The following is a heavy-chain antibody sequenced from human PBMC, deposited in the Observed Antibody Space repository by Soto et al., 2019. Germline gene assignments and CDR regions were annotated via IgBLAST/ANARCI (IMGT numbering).Heavy chain of an antibody. CDR1: GGTFSSYA. CDR2: IIPIFGTA. J-gene: IGHJ6*02. D-gene: IGHD3-10*01. Sequence: QVQLVQSGAEVKKPGSSVKVSCKASGGTFSSYAISWVRQAPGQGLEWMGGIIPIFGTANYAQKFQGRVTITADKSTSTAYMELSSLRSEDTAVYYCARAGGSGSPHYYYYYGMDVWAQGTTVTVSS. V-gene: IGHV1-69*06. CDR3: ARAGGSGSPHYYYYYGMDV.